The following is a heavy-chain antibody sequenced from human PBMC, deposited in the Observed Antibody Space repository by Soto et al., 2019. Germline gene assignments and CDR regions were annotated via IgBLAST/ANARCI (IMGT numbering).Heavy chain of an antibody. Sequence: QVQLVQSGAEVKKPGASVKVSCKASGYTFTSYGISWVRQAPGQGLEWMGWISAYNGNTNYAQKLQGRVTMTTDTATSNAYLGLGSLRSDDTAVYYCSRIAWGRRGLAAAGTGYFEYWGQGTLVTVSS. CDR2: ISAYNGNT. V-gene: IGHV1-18*01. J-gene: IGHJ4*02. CDR1: GYTFTSYG. D-gene: IGHD6-13*01. CDR3: SRIAWGRRGLAAAGTGYFEY.